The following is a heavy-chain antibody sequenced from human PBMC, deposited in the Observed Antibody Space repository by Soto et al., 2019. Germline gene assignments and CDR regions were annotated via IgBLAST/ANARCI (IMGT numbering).Heavy chain of an antibody. V-gene: IGHV4-30-2*01. CDR1: GDSISSGGNS. CDR2: IYNSGNT. J-gene: IGHJ4*02. CDR3: ARGRAGGTFNF. Sequence: SETLSLTCAVSGDSISSGGNSWSWIRQPPGKGLEWIGYIYNSGNTYYNPSLKSRVTISIDRSKNQFSLNLNSVTAADTAVYYCARGRAGGTFNFWGQGTLVTVS. D-gene: IGHD6-13*01.